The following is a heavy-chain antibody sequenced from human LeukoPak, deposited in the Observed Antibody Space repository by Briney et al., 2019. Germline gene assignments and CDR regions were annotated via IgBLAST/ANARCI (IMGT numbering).Heavy chain of an antibody. CDR1: GFTFSSYS. CDR3: ATSSAGSYNRFDP. CDR2: ISSSSSYI. V-gene: IGHV3-21*01. Sequence: PGGSLRLSCAASGFTFSSYSMNWVRQAPGKGLEWVSSISSSSSYIYYADSVKGRFTISRDNAKNSLYLQMNSLRAEDTAVYYCATSSAGSYNRFDPWGQGTLVTVSS. D-gene: IGHD3-10*01. J-gene: IGHJ5*02.